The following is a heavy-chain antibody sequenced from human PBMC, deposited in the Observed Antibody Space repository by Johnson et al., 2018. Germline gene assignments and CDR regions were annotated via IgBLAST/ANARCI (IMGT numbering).Heavy chain of an antibody. CDR1: GGTFSSYA. V-gene: IGHV1-46*01. CDR2: INPNGGST. Sequence: QLVQSGAEVKEPGXSVKVSCKASGGTFSSYAISWVRQAPGQGPEWMGLINPNGGSTIYAEKFQGRVTMTRDMSTSTVNMALSSLRSEDTAVYYCAREAPGSPYWGQGTLVTVSS. D-gene: IGHD3-10*01. J-gene: IGHJ4*02. CDR3: AREAPGSPY.